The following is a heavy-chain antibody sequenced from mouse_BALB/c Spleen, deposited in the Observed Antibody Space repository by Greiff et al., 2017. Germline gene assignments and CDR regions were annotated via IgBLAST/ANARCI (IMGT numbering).Heavy chain of an antibody. D-gene: IGHD2-1*01. Sequence: LKQPGSELVRPGASVKLSCKASGYTFTSYWMHWVKQRHGQGLEWIGNIYPGSGSTNYDEKFKSKGTLTVDTSSSTAYMHLSSLTSEDSAVYYCTRNGNYVDAMDYWGQGTSVTVSS. J-gene: IGHJ4*01. CDR3: TRNGNYVDAMDY. CDR2: IYPGSGST. CDR1: GYTFTSYW. V-gene: IGHV1S22*01.